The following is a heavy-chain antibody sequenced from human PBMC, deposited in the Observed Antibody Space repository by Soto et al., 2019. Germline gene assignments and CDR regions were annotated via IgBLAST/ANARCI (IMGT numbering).Heavy chain of an antibody. CDR1: GFSFVNYA. V-gene: IGHV3-23*01. CDR2: LSGSGTST. Sequence: WGSLRLSCAASGFSFVNYAINWCRHSPLKGLEWVSGLSGSGTSTYYADSVKGRFTISRDNSRDTLFLQMNSLTADDTAVYYCAKATTNGGWFNPFDSWGQGALVTVSS. CDR3: AKATTNGGWFNPFDS. D-gene: IGHD6-19*01. J-gene: IGHJ4*02.